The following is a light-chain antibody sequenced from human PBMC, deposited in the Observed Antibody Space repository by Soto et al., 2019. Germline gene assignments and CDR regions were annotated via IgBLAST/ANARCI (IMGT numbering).Light chain of an antibody. V-gene: IGLV2-14*01. Sequence: QSVLTQPASVSGSPGQSITISCTGTNIDVGGYNYVSWYQQHPGKAPRLIISDVTNRPSGVSNRFSGSKSGNTASLTISGLQAEDEADYYCNSYRSTSARYVFGTRTKLTVL. J-gene: IGLJ1*01. CDR1: NIDVGGYNY. CDR3: NSYRSTSARYV. CDR2: DVT.